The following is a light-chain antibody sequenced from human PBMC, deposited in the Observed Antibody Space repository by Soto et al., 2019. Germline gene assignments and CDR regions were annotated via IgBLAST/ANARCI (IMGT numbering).Light chain of an antibody. CDR3: QQYNSYWT. Sequence: SQMTHSPATLSASVLYRVTITFRASQSISSWLAWYQQKPGKAPKLLIYKASTLESGVPSRFSGSGSGTEFTLTISSLQPDDFATYYCQQYNSYWTFGQGTKV. CDR1: QSISSW. CDR2: KAS. J-gene: IGKJ1*01. V-gene: IGKV1-5*03.